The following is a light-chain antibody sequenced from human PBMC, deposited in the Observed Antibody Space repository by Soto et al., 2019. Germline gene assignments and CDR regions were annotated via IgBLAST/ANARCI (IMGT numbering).Light chain of an antibody. CDR2: DAS. J-gene: IGKJ4*01. Sequence: IQMAQSPASLAVSVGERVTITCQASQDISNYLNWYQQKPGKAPKLLIYDASNLETGVPSRFSGSGSGTDFTFTISSLQPEDIATYYCQKYDNLPLNCGGGNTGAIK. CDR1: QDISNY. CDR3: QKYDNLPLN. V-gene: IGKV1-33*01.